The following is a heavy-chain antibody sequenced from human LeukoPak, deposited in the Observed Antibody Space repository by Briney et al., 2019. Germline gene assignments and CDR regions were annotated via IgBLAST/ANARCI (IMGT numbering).Heavy chain of an antibody. J-gene: IGHJ5*02. D-gene: IGHD5-18*01. CDR2: INHSGST. Sequence: PSETLSLTCAVYGGSFSGYYWSWIRQPPGKGLEWIGEINHSGSTNYNPSLKSRVTISVDTSKNQFSLKLSSVTAADTAVYYCARFRYSYGYVGTYSYGPWGQGTLVTVSS. V-gene: IGHV4-34*01. CDR1: GGSFSGYY. CDR3: ARFRYSYGYVGTYSYGP.